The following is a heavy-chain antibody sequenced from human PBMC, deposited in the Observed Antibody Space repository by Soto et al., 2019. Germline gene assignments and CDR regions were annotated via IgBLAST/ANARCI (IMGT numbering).Heavy chain of an antibody. CDR2: VKSKTDGGRT. CDR1: GFIFSNAW. J-gene: IGHJ4*02. CDR3: ASSSYPSDLLVDLDY. V-gene: IGHV3-15*07. Sequence: GSLRLSCAASGFIFSNAWINWVRQAPGKGLEWVGRVKSKTDGGRTDFAAPVKGRFAISRDDSKNMVYLQMNSLRAEDTAVYYCASSSYPSDLLVDLDYWGRGTLVTVSS. D-gene: IGHD2-21*01.